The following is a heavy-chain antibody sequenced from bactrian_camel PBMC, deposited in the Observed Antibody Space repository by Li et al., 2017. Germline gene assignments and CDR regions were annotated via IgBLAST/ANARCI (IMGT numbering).Heavy chain of an antibody. CDR1: GNTDDATC. D-gene: IGHD7*01. Sequence: QLVESGGGSVQAGGSLRLSCEASGNTDDATCMGWFRQDPGKEREPVATIYLHGPMTWYADSVRGRFAISRDNPKKKIVYLQMDNLTPEDTGVYYCVTEIATMAPPAWGQGTQVTVS. CDR3: VTEIATMAPPA. J-gene: IGHJ6*01. V-gene: IGHV3-3*01. CDR2: IYLHGPMT.